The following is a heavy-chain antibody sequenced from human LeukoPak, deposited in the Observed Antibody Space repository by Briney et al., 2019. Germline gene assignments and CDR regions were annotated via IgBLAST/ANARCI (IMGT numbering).Heavy chain of an antibody. D-gene: IGHD1-26*01. CDR1: GYTFTGYY. Sequence: ASVKVSCKASGYTFTGYYMHWVRQAPGQGLEWMGWINPSSGGTNYAQKFQGRVTMTRDTSISTAYMELSRLRSDDTAVYYCARDPSGSYFPTPLYYYYYYGMDVWGQGTTVTVSS. CDR3: ARDPSGSYFPTPLYYYYYYGMDV. CDR2: INPSSGGT. V-gene: IGHV1-2*02. J-gene: IGHJ6*02.